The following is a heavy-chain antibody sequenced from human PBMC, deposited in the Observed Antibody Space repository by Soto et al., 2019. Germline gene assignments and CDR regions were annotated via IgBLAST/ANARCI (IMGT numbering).Heavy chain of an antibody. V-gene: IGHV3-74*01. Sequence: EVQLVESGGGLVQPGGSLRLSCAASGFTFSTYWMHWVRQAPGKGLVWVARINRDGSSTSYADFVKGRFTISRDNAKNTLYRQMNSLRAEDTAVYYCASGRPRDYFDYWGQGTLVTVSS. CDR2: INRDGSST. CDR3: ASGRPRDYFDY. CDR1: GFTFSTYW. J-gene: IGHJ4*02.